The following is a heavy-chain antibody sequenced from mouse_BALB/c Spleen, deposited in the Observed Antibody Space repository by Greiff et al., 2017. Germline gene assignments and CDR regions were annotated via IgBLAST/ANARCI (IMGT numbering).Heavy chain of an antibody. CDR2: INPSNGGT. CDR3: ARWGWLLHAMDY. J-gene: IGHJ4*01. V-gene: IGHV1S81*02. Sequence: QVQLQQPGAELVKPGASVKLSCKASGYTFTSYYMYWVKQRPGQGLEWIGGINPSNGGTNFNEKFKSKATLTVDKSSSTAYMQLSSLTSEDSAVYYCARWGWLLHAMDYWGQGTSVTVSS. CDR1: GYTFTSYY. D-gene: IGHD2-3*01.